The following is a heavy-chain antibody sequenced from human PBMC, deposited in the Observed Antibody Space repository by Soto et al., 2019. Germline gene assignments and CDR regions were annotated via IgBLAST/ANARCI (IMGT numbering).Heavy chain of an antibody. D-gene: IGHD3-3*01. Sequence: PGGSLRLSCAPSGFTFSNYAMHWVRQAPGKGLEWVAVISYDGSNKYYADSVKGRFTISRDNSKNTLYLQMNSLRAEDTAVYYCAKEVWSGPMDVWGQGTTVTVSS. CDR1: GFTFSNYA. V-gene: IGHV3-30-3*01. CDR3: AKEVWSGPMDV. CDR2: ISYDGSNK. J-gene: IGHJ6*02.